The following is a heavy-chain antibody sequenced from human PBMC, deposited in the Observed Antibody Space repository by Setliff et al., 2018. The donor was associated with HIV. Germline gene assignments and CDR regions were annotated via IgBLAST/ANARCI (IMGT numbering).Heavy chain of an antibody. CDR1: GDTFRSHA. D-gene: IGHD3-22*01. V-gene: IGHV1-69*10. Sequence: ASVKVSCKASGDTFRSHAISWVRQAPGQGLEWMGGIIPILGIANYAQKFQGRVTMTRDTSTSTIYMELNSLTSEDTAVYYCARSRIRGYYDTSPAMAFDIWGQGTMVTVS. J-gene: IGHJ3*02. CDR2: IIPILGIA. CDR3: ARSRIRGYYDTSPAMAFDI.